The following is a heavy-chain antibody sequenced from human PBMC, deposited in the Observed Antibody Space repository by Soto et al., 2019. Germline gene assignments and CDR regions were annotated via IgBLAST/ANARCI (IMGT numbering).Heavy chain of an antibody. J-gene: IGHJ5*02. V-gene: IGHV4-30-4*01. CDR1: GGSISSGDYY. CDR2: IYYSGST. CDR3: ARHVIGFGEGWFDP. Sequence: SETLSLTCTVSGGSISSGDYYWSWIRQPPGKGLEWIGYIYYSGSTYYNPSLKSRVTISVDTSKNQFSLKLSSVTAAGTAVYYCARHVIGFGEGWFDPWGQGTLVTVSS. D-gene: IGHD3-10*01.